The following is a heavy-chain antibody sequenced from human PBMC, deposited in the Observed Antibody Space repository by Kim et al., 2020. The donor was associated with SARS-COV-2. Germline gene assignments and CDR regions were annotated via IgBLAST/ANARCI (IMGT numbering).Heavy chain of an antibody. CDR1: GFTFSSYA. CDR3: ATAVEA. Sequence: GGSLRLSCAASGFTFSSYAMHWVRQAPGKGLEWVAVISYDGSNKYYADSVKGRFTISRDNSKNTLYLQMNSLRAEDTAVYYCATAVEAWGQGTLVTVSS. J-gene: IGHJ5*02. CDR2: ISYDGSNK. D-gene: IGHD2-2*01. V-gene: IGHV3-30-3*01.